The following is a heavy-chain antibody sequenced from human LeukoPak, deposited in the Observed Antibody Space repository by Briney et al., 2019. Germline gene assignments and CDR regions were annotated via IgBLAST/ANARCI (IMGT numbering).Heavy chain of an antibody. CDR1: GYTFTSYY. CDR3: AQITVGATSDGLFDY. CDR2: INPSGGST. V-gene: IGHV1-46*01. J-gene: IGHJ4*02. D-gene: IGHD1-26*01. Sequence: ASVKVSCKASGYTFTSYYMHWVRQAPGQGLEWMGIINPSGGSTSYAQKFQGRVTMTRDTSTSTVYMELSSLRSEDTAVYYCAQITVGATSDGLFDYWGQGTLVTVSS.